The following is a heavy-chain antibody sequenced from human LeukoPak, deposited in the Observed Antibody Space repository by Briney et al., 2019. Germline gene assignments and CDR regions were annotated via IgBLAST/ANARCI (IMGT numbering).Heavy chain of an antibody. CDR1: GYTFTGYY. CDR2: INPNSGGT. V-gene: IGHV1-2*02. CDR3: ARDPAPNYYYYYMDV. Sequence: ASVKVSCEASGYTFTGYYMHWVRQAPGQGLEWMGWINPNSGGTNYAQKFQGRVTMTRDTSISTAYMELSRLRSDDTAVYYCARDPAPNYYYYYMDVWGKGTTVTVSS. J-gene: IGHJ6*03.